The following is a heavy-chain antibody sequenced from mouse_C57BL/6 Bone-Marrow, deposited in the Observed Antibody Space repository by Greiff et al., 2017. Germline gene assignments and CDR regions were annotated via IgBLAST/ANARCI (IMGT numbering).Heavy chain of an antibody. D-gene: IGHD1-1*01. CDR2: IYPRDGST. CDR1: GYTFTSYD. Sequence: QVQLQQSGPELAKPGASVKLSCKASGYTFTSYDINWVKQRPGQGLEWIGWIYPRDGSTKYNEKFKGKATVTVDTSSSTAYMALHSLPSGDSAVYLGASFGVRASSGVWWFDDWGKGTTVTVSA. CDR3: ASFGVRASSGVWWFDD. J-gene: IGHJ1*03. V-gene: IGHV1-85*01.